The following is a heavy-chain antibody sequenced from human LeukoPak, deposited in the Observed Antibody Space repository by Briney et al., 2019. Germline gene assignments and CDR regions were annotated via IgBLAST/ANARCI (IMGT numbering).Heavy chain of an antibody. Sequence: SETLSLTCSVSGGSISGYFWSWIREPPGRGLEWVGYIFYGGNTKYNPSLKSRVAMSADASKNQYSLSLSSVTAADTAIYYCARGRYCAGGGCRLFDFWGQGTLVGVSS. CDR2: IFYGGNT. J-gene: IGHJ4*02. V-gene: IGHV4-59*01. CDR3: ARGRYCAGGGCRLFDF. D-gene: IGHD2-8*02. CDR1: GGSISGYF.